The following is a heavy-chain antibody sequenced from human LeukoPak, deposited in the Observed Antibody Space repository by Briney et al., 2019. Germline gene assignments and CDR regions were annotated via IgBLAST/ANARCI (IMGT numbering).Heavy chain of an antibody. Sequence: SETLSLTCAVYGGSFSGYYWSRIRQPPGKGLEWIGEINHSGSTNYNPSLKSRVTISVDTSKNQFSLKLSSVTAADTAVYYCAGDRGWHDAFDIWGQGTMVTVSS. D-gene: IGHD6-19*01. J-gene: IGHJ3*02. CDR1: GGSFSGYY. V-gene: IGHV4-34*01. CDR3: AGDRGWHDAFDI. CDR2: INHSGST.